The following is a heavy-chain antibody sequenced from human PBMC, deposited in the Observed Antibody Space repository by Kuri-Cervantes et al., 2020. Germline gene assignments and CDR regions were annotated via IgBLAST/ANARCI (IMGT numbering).Heavy chain of an antibody. CDR2: IKQDGSET. J-gene: IGHJ4*02. CDR3: ARDYRGSYTGAHY. V-gene: IGHV3-7*01. Sequence: GESLKISCAASGFTFSSYWMSWVRQAPGRGLEWVANIKQDGSETYYVDSVAGRFTISRDNSKNTLYLQMNSLRAEDTAVYYCARDYRGSYTGAHYWGQGTLVTVSS. CDR1: GFTFSSYW. D-gene: IGHD1-26*01.